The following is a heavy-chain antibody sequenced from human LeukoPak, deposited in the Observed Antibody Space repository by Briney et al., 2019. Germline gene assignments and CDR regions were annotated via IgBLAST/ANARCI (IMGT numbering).Heavy chain of an antibody. J-gene: IGHJ4*02. D-gene: IGHD3-3*01. V-gene: IGHV4-59*11. Sequence: SETLSLTCTVSGGSFSSHCWSWIRQPPGKGLEWIGYIYYSGSTNYNPSLKSRVTISVDTSKNQFSLKLSSVTAADTAVYYCARGDDFWSGYPLWGQGTLVTVSS. CDR3: ARGDDFWSGYPL. CDR2: IYYSGST. CDR1: GGSFSSHC.